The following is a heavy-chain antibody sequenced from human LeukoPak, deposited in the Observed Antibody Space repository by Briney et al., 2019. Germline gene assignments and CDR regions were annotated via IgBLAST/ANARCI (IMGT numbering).Heavy chain of an antibody. V-gene: IGHV4-39*01. J-gene: IGHJ4*02. CDR2: IYYSGST. Sequence: PSETLSLTCTVSGGSISSSSYYWGWIRQPPGKGLEWIGSIYYSGSTYYNPSLKSRVTISVDTSKNQFSLKLSSVTAADTAVYYCARAAYCSSTNCYGFDYWGQGTLVTVSS. CDR1: GGSISSSSYY. D-gene: IGHD2-2*01. CDR3: ARAAYCSSTNCYGFDY.